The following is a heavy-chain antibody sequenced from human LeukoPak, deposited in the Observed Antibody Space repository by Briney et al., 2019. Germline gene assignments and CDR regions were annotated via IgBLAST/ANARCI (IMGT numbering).Heavy chain of an antibody. V-gene: IGHV3-7*01. D-gene: IGHD6-13*01. CDR3: ARDWYSSSPDY. J-gene: IGHJ4*02. CDR1: GLTFSDYW. Sequence: GGSLRLSCAASGLTFSDYWMSWVRQAPGKGLEWVANIAGDGSDIHYVDSVKGRFTISRDNAKNSLYLQMNSLRAEDTAVYYCARDWYSSSPDYWGQGTLVTVSS. CDR2: IAGDGSDI.